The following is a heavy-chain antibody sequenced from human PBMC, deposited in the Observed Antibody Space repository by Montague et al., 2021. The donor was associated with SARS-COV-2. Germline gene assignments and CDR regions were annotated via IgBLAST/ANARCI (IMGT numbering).Heavy chain of an antibody. CDR3: ARVAELDVFSVYYYGLDV. CDR2: IHYSGST. J-gene: IGHJ6*02. D-gene: IGHD5/OR15-5a*01. Sequence: SETLSLTCSVSGGSLSSFYWSWIRHPPGKELEYIWYIHYSGSTTFSPSLNSRVPITLDTSKNQFSLNLRFVTTADTAVYYCARVAELDVFSVYYYGLDVWGQGTPVTVSS. CDR1: GGSLSSFY. V-gene: IGHV4-59*01.